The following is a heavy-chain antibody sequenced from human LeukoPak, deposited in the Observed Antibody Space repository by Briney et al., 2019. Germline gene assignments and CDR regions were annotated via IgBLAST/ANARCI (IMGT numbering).Heavy chain of an antibody. V-gene: IGHV3-74*01. J-gene: IGHJ3*02. CDR3: TRDGGDRRLGAFDI. Sequence: GGSLRLSCAASGFTFRSYWMHWVRQAPGKGLVWVSRINSDGSSTIYADSVKGRFTFSRDNAKNTLYLQMNSLRVEDTAVYYCTRDGGDRRLGAFDIWGQGTMVTVSS. D-gene: IGHD3-16*01. CDR2: INSDGSST. CDR1: GFTFRSYW.